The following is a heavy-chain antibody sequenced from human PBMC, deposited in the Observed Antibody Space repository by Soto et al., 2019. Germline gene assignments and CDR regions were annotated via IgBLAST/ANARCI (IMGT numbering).Heavy chain of an antibody. Sequence: SETLSLTCGVSGGSFDGYYWSWIRQSPGKGLEWIGEISGSGATNYNPALESRVSLSLDTSKNQFSLKLDSVTASDTAVYYRAKLWRHWGLGTLVTVSS. CDR1: GGSFDGYY. CDR3: AKLWRH. D-gene: IGHD2-21*01. CDR2: ISGSGAT. J-gene: IGHJ4*02. V-gene: IGHV4-34*01.